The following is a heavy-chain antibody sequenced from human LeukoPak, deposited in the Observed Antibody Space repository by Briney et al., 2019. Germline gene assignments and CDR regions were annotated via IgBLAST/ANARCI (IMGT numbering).Heavy chain of an antibody. V-gene: IGHV3-21*01. CDR1: GFTFSSYS. CDR2: ISSSSSYI. CDR3: ARVTGRVDAAMVKSDY. Sequence: GGSLRLSCAASGFTFSSYSMNWVRRAPGKGLEWVSSISSSSSYIYYADSVKVRFTISRDNAKNSLYLQMNSLRAEDTAVYYCARVTGRVDAAMVKSDYWGQGTLVTVSS. J-gene: IGHJ4*02. D-gene: IGHD5-18*01.